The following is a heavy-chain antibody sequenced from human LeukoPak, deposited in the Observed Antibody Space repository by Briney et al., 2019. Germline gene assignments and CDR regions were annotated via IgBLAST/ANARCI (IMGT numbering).Heavy chain of an antibody. Sequence: PSETLSLTCAVYGGSFSGYYWSWICQPPGKGLEWIGEINHSGSTNYNPSLKSRVTISVDTSKNQFSLKLSSVTAADTAVYYCARVTSSRYLDSSEARQPIDYWGQGTLVTVSS. CDR3: ARVTSSRYLDSSEARQPIDY. V-gene: IGHV4-34*01. CDR2: INHSGST. J-gene: IGHJ4*02. CDR1: GGSFSGYY. D-gene: IGHD3-9*01.